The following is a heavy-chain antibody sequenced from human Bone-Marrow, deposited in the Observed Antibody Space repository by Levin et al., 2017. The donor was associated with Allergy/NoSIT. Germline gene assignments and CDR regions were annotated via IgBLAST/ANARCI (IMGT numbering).Heavy chain of an antibody. CDR3: AKAPNWYSHFDY. CDR1: GFTFSSYA. J-gene: IGHJ4*02. D-gene: IGHD1/OR15-1a*01. V-gene: IGHV3-23*01. Sequence: GESLKISCAASGFTFSSYAMNWVRQAPGKGLQWVSGISGNSGSTKYADSVKGRFTISRDNSKNTLYLQMNSLRAEDTAIYYCAKAPNWYSHFDYWGQGTLVTVSS. CDR2: ISGNSGST.